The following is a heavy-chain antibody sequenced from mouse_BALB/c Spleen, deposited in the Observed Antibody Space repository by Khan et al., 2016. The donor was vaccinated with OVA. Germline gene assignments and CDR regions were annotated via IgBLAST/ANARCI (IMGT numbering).Heavy chain of an antibody. CDR2: ISSGSSTI. V-gene: IGHV5-17*02. CDR3: ARSRDDLWDFDD. Sequence: EVELVESGGGLVQPGGSRNLSCAASGFTFSTFGMHWVRQAPEKGLAWFAYISSGSSTIYYAATVKGRFTISRDNPKNTLFLQLTSLRSEDTAMYYCARSRDDLWDFDDWGAGTTVTVSS. CDR1: GFTFSTFG. J-gene: IGHJ1*01. D-gene: IGHD2-14*01.